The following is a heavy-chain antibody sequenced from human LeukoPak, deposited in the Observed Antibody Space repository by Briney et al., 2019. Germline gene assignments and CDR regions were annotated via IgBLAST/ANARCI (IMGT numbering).Heavy chain of an antibody. CDR1: GGSFSGYY. D-gene: IGHD3-3*01. J-gene: IGHJ4*02. CDR3: ARGVPLRFLYYVREAPKYYFDY. V-gene: IGHV4-34*01. CDR2: INHSGST. Sequence: SETLSLTCAVYGGSFSGYYWSWIRQPPGKGLEWIGEINHSGSTNYNPSLKSRVTISVDTSKNQFSLKLSSVTAEDAAVYYCARGVPLRFLYYVREAPKYYFDYWGEGTLVTVSS.